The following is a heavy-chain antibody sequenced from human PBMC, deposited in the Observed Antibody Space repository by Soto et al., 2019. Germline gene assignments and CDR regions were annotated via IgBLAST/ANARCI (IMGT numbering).Heavy chain of an antibody. Sequence: GGSLRLSCAASGFTFSSYEMNWVRQAPGKGLEWVSYISSSGSTIYYADSVKGRFTISRDNAKNSLYLQMNSLRAEDTAVYYCARARAAAGPFGYWGQGTLVTVSS. J-gene: IGHJ4*02. D-gene: IGHD6-13*01. CDR3: ARARAAAGPFGY. CDR1: GFTFSSYE. V-gene: IGHV3-48*03. CDR2: ISSSGSTI.